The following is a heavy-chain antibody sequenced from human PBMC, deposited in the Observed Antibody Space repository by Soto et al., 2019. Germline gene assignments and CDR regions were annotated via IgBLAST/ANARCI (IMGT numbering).Heavy chain of an antibody. V-gene: IGHV3-49*03. CDR1: GFTFGDYA. CDR3: VRRQYLDY. CDR2: IRSKPYGGAT. Sequence: EVQLVESGGGLVQPGWSLRLSCRGSGFTFGDYAMSWFRQAPGKGLEWVGVIRSKPYGGATEYAASVKGRFSISRDDSRSIAYQQMNSLKTEDTAVYYCVRRQYLDYWGQGTLVIVSS. J-gene: IGHJ4*02.